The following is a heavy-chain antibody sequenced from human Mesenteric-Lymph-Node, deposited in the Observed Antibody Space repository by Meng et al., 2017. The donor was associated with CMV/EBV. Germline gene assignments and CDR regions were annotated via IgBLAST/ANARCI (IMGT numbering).Heavy chain of an antibody. V-gene: IGHV4-39*07. D-gene: IGHD6-19*01. Sequence: SETLSLTCTVSGGSISSSSYYWGWIRQPPGKGLEWIGSIYYSGSTYYNPSLKSRVTISVDTSKNQFSLKLRSVTAADTAVYYCARDHGIAVAGADPPYLGMDVWAKGPRSPSP. CDR3: ARDHGIAVAGADPPYLGMDV. CDR2: IYYSGST. J-gene: IGHJ6*02. CDR1: GGSISSSSYY.